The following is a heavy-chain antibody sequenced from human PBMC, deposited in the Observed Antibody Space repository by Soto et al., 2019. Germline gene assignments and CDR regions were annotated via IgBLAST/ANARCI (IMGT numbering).Heavy chain of an antibody. J-gene: IGHJ3*02. CDR2: INHSGST. V-gene: IGHV4-34*09. CDR1: GGSFSGYY. CDR3: ARIQNDYGDYVYAFDT. D-gene: IGHD4-17*01. Sequence: PSETLSLTCAVYGGSFSGYYWSWIRQPPGKGLEWIGEINHSGSTYYNPSLKSRVTISVDTSKNQFSLKLSSVTAADTAVHYCARIQNDYGDYVYAFDTWGQGTMVTVSS.